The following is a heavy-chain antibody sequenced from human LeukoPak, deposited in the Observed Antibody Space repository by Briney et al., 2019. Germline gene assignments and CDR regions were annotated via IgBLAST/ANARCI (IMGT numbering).Heavy chain of an antibody. D-gene: IGHD1-26*01. CDR2: IIPIFGTA. Sequence: SSVKVSCKASGGTFSSYAISWVRQAPGQGLEWMGGIIPIFGTANYAQKFQGRVTITTDESTSTAYMELSSLRSEDTAVYYCARDGLFLGGSYFDYWGQGTLVTVSS. CDR1: GGTFSSYA. J-gene: IGHJ4*02. V-gene: IGHV1-69*05. CDR3: ARDGLFLGGSYFDY.